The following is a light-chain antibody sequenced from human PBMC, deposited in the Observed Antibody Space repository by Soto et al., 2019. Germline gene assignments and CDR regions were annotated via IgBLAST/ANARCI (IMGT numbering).Light chain of an antibody. V-gene: IGLV2-14*01. Sequence: QSVRAQPASVSGSPGQSITISCTGTSSDVGGYNYVSWHQLHPGKAPKLMVYEVSNRPSGVSNRFSGSKSGNTASLTISGLQAEDEADYYCSSYTSNSTYVFGTGTKVTVL. CDR3: SSYTSNSTYV. CDR1: SSDVGGYNY. CDR2: EVS. J-gene: IGLJ1*01.